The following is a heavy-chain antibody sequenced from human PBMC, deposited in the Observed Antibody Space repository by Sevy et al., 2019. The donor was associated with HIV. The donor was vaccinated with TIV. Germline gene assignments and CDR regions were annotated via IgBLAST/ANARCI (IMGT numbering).Heavy chain of an antibody. J-gene: IGHJ6*02. CDR3: AKDNPSIDALDV. V-gene: IGHV3-30*18. Sequence: GGSLRLSCAASRFSFSSYGMHWARQPPGKGLEWVAVISFDGSNKYYVDSVKGRFTISRDNSKNKLYLQMKGLTSEDTAVYYCAKDNPSIDALDVWGQGTMVTVSS. CDR1: RFSFSSYG. D-gene: IGHD3-3*02. CDR2: ISFDGSNK.